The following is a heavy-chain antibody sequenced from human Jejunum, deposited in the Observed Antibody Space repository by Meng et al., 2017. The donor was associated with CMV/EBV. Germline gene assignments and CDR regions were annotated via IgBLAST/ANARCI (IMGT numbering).Heavy chain of an antibody. Sequence: QVQLVQSGADVKKPGASVKVSCKASGYTFTNFYIHWVRQAPGQGLEWKGIIHSSGINTTYAQKFQGRVTMTRDTSTSTVYMDLSSLKSEDTAIYYCARRSSNYYGFDSWGQGTLVTVSS. D-gene: IGHD3-22*01. CDR2: IHSSGINT. J-gene: IGHJ4*02. CDR3: ARRSSNYYGFDS. V-gene: IGHV1-46*01. CDR1: GYTFTNFY.